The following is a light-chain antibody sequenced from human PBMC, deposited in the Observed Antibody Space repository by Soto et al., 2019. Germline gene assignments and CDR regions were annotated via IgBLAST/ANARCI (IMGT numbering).Light chain of an antibody. V-gene: IGLV2-14*01. CDR1: NSDVGGYNY. CDR3: SSYTSSSAQV. CDR2: EVS. J-gene: IGLJ1*01. Sequence: LTQPASVSGSPGQSITISCTGTNSDVGGYNYVFWFQQHPGKAPKLMIYEVSNRLSGVSNRFSGSKSGNTPSLTISGLQAEDEADYYCSSYTSSSAQVVGHGTKVNVL.